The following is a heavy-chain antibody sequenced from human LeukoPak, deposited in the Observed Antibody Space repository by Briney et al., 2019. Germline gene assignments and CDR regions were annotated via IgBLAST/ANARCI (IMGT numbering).Heavy chain of an antibody. D-gene: IGHD1-26*01. V-gene: IGHV1-18*01. J-gene: IGHJ3*02. CDR1: GYTFTSYG. CDR2: ISAYNGNT. Sequence: ASVKVSCKASGYTFTSYGISWVRQAPGQGLEWMGWISAYNGNTNYAQKLQGRVTMTTDTSTSTAYMELSRLRSDDTAVYYCACLGATRDDAFDIWGQGTMVTVSS. CDR3: ACLGATRDDAFDI.